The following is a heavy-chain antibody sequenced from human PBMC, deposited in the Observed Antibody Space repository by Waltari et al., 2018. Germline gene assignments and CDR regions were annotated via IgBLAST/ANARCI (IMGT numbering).Heavy chain of an antibody. CDR3: ARGPHSWFGDPPDY. D-gene: IGHD3-10*01. CDR2: INPNSGGK. Sequence: QVQLVQYGAEVKKPGASVKVSCKASGYTFTGYYMHWVPQAPGQGLEWMGWINPNSGGKNYAQKFQGRVTMTRDTSISTAYMELSRLRSDDTAVYYCARGPHSWFGDPPDYWGQGTLVTVSS. V-gene: IGHV1-2*02. J-gene: IGHJ4*02. CDR1: GYTFTGYY.